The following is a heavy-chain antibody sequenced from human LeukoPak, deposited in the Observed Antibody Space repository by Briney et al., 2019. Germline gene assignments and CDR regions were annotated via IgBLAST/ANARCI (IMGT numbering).Heavy chain of an antibody. Sequence: ASVKVSCKASGGTFSSYAIIWVRQAPGQGLEWMGGIIPIFGTANYAQKFQGRVTITADESTSTAYMELSSLRSEDTAVYYCARDPGYCSSTSCYGMVGWFDPWGQGTLVTVSS. CDR2: IIPIFGTA. D-gene: IGHD2-2*01. CDR1: GGTFSSYA. V-gene: IGHV1-69*13. CDR3: ARDPGYCSSTSCYGMVGWFDP. J-gene: IGHJ5*02.